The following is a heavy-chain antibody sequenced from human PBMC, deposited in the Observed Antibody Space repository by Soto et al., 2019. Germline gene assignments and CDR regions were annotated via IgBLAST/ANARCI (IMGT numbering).Heavy chain of an antibody. CDR1: GGTFSSYA. V-gene: IGHV1-69*13. D-gene: IGHD3-22*01. J-gene: IGHJ4*02. Sequence: GASVKVSCKASGGTFSSYAISWVRQAPGQGLEWMGGIIPIFGTANYAQKFQGRVTITADESTSTAYMELSSLRSEDTAVYYCARGTYDYYDSSGYLEEGSYFDYWGQGTLVTVSS. CDR3: ARGTYDYYDSSGYLEEGSYFDY. CDR2: IIPIFGTA.